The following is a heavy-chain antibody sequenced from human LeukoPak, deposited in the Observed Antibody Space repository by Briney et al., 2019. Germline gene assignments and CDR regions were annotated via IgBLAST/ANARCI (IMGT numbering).Heavy chain of an antibody. V-gene: IGHV1-8*03. CDR3: ARGSPEDTYYYYYMDV. J-gene: IGHJ6*03. CDR1: GYTFTSYD. D-gene: IGHD2-15*01. Sequence: ASVKVSCKASGYTFTSYDTNWVRQATGQGLEWMGWMNPNSGNTGYAQKFQGRVTITRNTSISTAYMELSSLRSEDTAVYYCARGSPEDTYYYYYMDVWGKGTTVTVSS. CDR2: MNPNSGNT.